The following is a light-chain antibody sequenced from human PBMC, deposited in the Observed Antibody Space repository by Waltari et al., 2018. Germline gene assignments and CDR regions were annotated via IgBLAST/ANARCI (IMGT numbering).Light chain of an antibody. V-gene: IGLV2-14*02. CDR2: AVS. Sequence: QSALTQPASVSGSPGQSITISCTGTSSDVGNYKRVSWYQQHPGKAPKLMIYAVSKRPSGVSNRFAGSKAGNTASLTISGLQAEDEADYYCSSYISSSTLELFGGGTSLTVL. J-gene: IGLJ2*01. CDR3: SSYISSSTLEL. CDR1: SSDVGNYKR.